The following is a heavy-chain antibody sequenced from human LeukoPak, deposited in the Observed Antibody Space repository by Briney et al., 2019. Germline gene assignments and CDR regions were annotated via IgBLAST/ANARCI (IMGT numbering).Heavy chain of an antibody. Sequence: SVKVSCKASGGTFSSYAISWVRQAPGQGLEWMGGIIPIFGTANYAQKFQGRVTITTDESTSTAYMELSSLRSEDTAVYYCARGGSAWLLPGYFDYWGQGTLVTVSS. D-gene: IGHD3-22*01. CDR2: IIPIFGTA. J-gene: IGHJ4*02. CDR1: GGTFSSYA. V-gene: IGHV1-69*05. CDR3: ARGGSAWLLPGYFDY.